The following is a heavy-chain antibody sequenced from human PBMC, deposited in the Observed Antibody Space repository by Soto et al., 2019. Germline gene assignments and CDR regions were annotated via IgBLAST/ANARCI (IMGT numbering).Heavy chain of an antibody. V-gene: IGHV1-18*01. CDR1: GYTFISYG. J-gene: IGHJ4*02. CDR2: ISTFNGKT. D-gene: IGHD3-22*01. CDR3: ARDRVPKSSGYFPCDY. Sequence: QVQLVQSGAEVKKPGASVKVSCKASGYTFISYGISWVRQAPGQGLEWMGGISTFNGKTNYAQNVQGRVTMTTDTSTTTAYMELRSLKSDDTAVYYCARDRVPKSSGYFPCDYWGQGTLVTVSS.